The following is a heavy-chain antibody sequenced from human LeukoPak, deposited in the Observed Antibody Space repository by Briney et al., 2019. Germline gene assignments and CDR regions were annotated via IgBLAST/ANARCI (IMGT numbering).Heavy chain of an antibody. CDR3: ARDLSGGGLDY. CDR2: ISSNGGST. J-gene: IGHJ4*02. V-gene: IGHV3-64*01. D-gene: IGHD3-10*01. Sequence: SGGSLRLSCAASGFTFSVSVMHWVRQAPGKGLECVSVISSNGGSTSYANSVKGRFTISRDNSKNTLYLQMGSLRAEDMAVYYCARDLSGGGLDYWGQGTLVTVSS. CDR1: GFTFSVSV.